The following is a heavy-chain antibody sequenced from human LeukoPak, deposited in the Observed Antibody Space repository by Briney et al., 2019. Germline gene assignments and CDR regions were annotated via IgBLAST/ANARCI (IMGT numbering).Heavy chain of an antibody. D-gene: IGHD3-10*01. CDR1: GGSISSNSYF. J-gene: IGHJ4*02. Sequence: SETLSLTCTVSGGSISSNSYFWAWIRQPPGPGLQWVGSIYYTGTTYYNPSLKSRVTISVDTSGNQFSLRLSSVTAADTAVYYSARLVSAAGSFDYWGQGTLVTVSS. CDR2: IYYTGTT. V-gene: IGHV4-39*01. CDR3: ARLVSAAGSFDY.